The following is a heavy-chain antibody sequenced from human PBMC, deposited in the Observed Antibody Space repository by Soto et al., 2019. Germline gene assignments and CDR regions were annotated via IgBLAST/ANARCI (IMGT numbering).Heavy chain of an antibody. Sequence: PGGSLRLSCAASGFTFNTYAMSWVRQAPRKGLEWVSAISGSGGSTYYADSVKGRFTISRDNSKNTLYLQMNSLRLEDTAIYYCAKVSRGVYDAFDIWGQGTMVTVSS. CDR2: ISGSGGST. J-gene: IGHJ3*02. V-gene: IGHV3-23*01. D-gene: IGHD3-10*01. CDR1: GFTFNTYA. CDR3: AKVSRGVYDAFDI.